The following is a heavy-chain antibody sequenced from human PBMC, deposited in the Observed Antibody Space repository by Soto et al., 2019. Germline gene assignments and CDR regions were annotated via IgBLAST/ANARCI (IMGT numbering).Heavy chain of an antibody. V-gene: IGHV1-69*08. CDR2: IIPILGIA. CDR3: ARESGHYGGYRGDY. Sequence: QVQLVQSGAEVKKPGSSVKVSCKASGGTFSSYTISWVRQAPGQGLEWMGRIIPILGIANYAQKLQGRVTITADKSTSTAYMELSSLRSEDTAVYYCARESGHYGGYRGDYWGQGTLVTVSS. CDR1: GGTFSSYT. J-gene: IGHJ4*02. D-gene: IGHD4-17*01.